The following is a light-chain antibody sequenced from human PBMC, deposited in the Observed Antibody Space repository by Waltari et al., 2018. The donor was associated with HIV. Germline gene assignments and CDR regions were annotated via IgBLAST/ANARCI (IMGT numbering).Light chain of an antibody. CDR1: ALPKKY. J-gene: IGLJ3*02. CDR2: KDT. CDR3: LSSDSSGTFWV. Sequence: SYELTQPPSVSVSLVQIARITCSGEALPKKYTYWNQQKPGQAPVLVIYKDTERPSGIPVRFSGTTSGTTFTLTISGVQVEDEADYYWLSSDSSGTFWVFGGGTKLTVL. V-gene: IGLV3-16*01.